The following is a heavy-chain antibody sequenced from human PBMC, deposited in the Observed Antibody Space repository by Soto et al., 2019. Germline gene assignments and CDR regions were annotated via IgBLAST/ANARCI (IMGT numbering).Heavy chain of an antibody. V-gene: IGHV4-39*01. CDR1: GGSISSSSYY. CDR3: ARHQQYYDFWSGYVYYFDY. CDR2: IYYSGST. D-gene: IGHD3-3*01. Sequence: SETLSLTCTVSGGSISSSSYYWGWIRQPPGKGLEWIGSIYYSGSTYYNPSLKSRVTISVDTSKNQFSLKLSSVTAADTAVYYCARHQQYYDFWSGYVYYFDYWGQGTLVTVSS. J-gene: IGHJ4*02.